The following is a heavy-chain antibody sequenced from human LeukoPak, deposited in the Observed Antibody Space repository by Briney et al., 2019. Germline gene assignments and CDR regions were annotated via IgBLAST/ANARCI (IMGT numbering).Heavy chain of an antibody. CDR3: ARDINWGFPAID. CDR1: GGSISSGDYY. Sequence: PSETLSLTCTVSGGSISSGDYYWSWIRQPPGKGLEWIGYIYYSGSTYYNPSLKSRVTISVDTSKNQFSLKLSSVTAADTAVYYCARDINWGFPAIDWGQGTLVTVSS. CDR2: IYYSGST. D-gene: IGHD7-27*01. J-gene: IGHJ4*02. V-gene: IGHV4-30-4*08.